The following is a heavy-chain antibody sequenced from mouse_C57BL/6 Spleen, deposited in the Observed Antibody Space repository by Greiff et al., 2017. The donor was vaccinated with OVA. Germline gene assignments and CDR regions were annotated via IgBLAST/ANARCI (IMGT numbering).Heavy chain of an antibody. V-gene: IGHV1-85*01. CDR2: IYPRDGST. CDR1: GYTFTSYD. Sequence: QVQLKESGPGLVKPGASVKLSCTASGYTFTSYDINWVRQRPGPGIGWIGWIYPRDGSTKYNEKFKSKATLTVDTSSSTAYMEIHSLTSEDSAVYFCATIYYGNYKDYWGQGTTLTVSS. CDR3: ATIYYGNYKDY. D-gene: IGHD2-1*01. J-gene: IGHJ2*01.